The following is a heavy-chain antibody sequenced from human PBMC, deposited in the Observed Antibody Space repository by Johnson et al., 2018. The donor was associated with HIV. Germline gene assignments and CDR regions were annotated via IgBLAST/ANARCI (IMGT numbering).Heavy chain of an antibody. CDR1: GFTFDDYA. D-gene: IGHD3-10*01. V-gene: IGHV3-43D*03. J-gene: IGHJ3*02. CDR3: ARSGVDAFDI. CDR2: ISWDGGST. Sequence: DVQVVESGGGVVQPGESLRLSCAASGFTFDDYAMHWVRQAPGKGLEWFSLISWDGGSTYYADSVKGRFTISRDNSKNSLYLQMNSLRAEDTALYYCARSGVDAFDIWGQGTMVTVSS.